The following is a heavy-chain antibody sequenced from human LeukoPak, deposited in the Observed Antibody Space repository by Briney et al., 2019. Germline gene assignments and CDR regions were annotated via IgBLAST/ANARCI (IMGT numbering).Heavy chain of an antibody. CDR2: ISGDGVST. V-gene: IGHV3-43*02. CDR3: AKESGKFDY. CDR1: GLPIADFA. J-gene: IGHJ4*02. Sequence: GAVRLSCVASGLPIADFAMHWVRQAPGKGLEWVSLISGDGVSTFYTDSVRGRFSISRDNTKNSLYLEMNSLRTEDTAMYYCAKESGKFDYWGQGTLVTVSS.